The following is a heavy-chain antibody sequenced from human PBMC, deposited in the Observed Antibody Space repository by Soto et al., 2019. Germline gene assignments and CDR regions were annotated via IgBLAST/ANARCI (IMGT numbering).Heavy chain of an antibody. CDR3: ARDRYYYGSGSYYISWFDP. CDR1: GYTFTTYG. V-gene: IGHV1-18*04. Sequence: ASVKVPCKTSGYTFTTYGVSWVRQAPGQGLEWMGWISAYNGNTNYAQKLQGRVTMTTDTSTSTAYMELRGLRSDDTAVYYCARDRYYYGSGSYYISWFDPWGQGTLVTVSS. CDR2: ISAYNGNT. J-gene: IGHJ5*02. D-gene: IGHD3-10*01.